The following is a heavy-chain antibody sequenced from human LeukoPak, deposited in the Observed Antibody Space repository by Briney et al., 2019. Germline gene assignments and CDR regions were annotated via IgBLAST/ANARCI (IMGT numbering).Heavy chain of an antibody. Sequence: ASVKVSCKASGYTFSNYYMHWVRQAPGQGLEWMGLINPSGGNTNYAHRFQGRVTMTRDMSTSTVYMELSSLRSEDTAVYYCARVSDGYNLFDYWGQGTLVTVSS. CDR2: INPSGGNT. V-gene: IGHV1-46*01. J-gene: IGHJ4*02. CDR1: GYTFSNYY. D-gene: IGHD5-24*01. CDR3: ARVSDGYNLFDY.